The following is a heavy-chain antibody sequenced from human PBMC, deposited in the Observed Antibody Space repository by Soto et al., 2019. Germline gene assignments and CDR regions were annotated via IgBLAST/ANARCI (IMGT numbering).Heavy chain of an antibody. Sequence: EVQLLESGGGLVQPGGPLRPSCAAPGFTFSANAITWAARAPGKGLEWVSVITSSGGYTYYADSVKGRFTISRDSSKNTLYLQMNGLRAEDTAVYYCAKLSGSYFYYGMDVWGQGTTVTVSS. CDR1: GFTFSANA. J-gene: IGHJ6*02. D-gene: IGHD1-26*01. V-gene: IGHV3-23*01. CDR2: ITSSGGYT. CDR3: AKLSGSYFYYGMDV.